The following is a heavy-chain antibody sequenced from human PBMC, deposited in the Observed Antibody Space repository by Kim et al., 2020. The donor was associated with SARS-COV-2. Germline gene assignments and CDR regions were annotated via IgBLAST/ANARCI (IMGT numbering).Heavy chain of an antibody. CDR1: GYSFTSYW. J-gene: IGHJ4*02. CDR3: ARQRSLSYDFWSGYPRGAVYYFDY. V-gene: IGHV5-51*01. Sequence: GESLKISCKGSGYSFTSYWIGWVRQMPGKGLEWMGIIYPGDSDTRYSPSFQGQVTISADKSISTAYLQWSSLKASDTAMYYCARQRSLSYDFWSGYPRGAVYYFDYWGQGTLVTVSS. D-gene: IGHD3-3*01. CDR2: IYPGDSDT.